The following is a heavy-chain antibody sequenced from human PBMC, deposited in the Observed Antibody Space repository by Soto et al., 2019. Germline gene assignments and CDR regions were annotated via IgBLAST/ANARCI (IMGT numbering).Heavy chain of an antibody. D-gene: IGHD3-22*01. J-gene: IGHJ4*02. Sequence: ASVKVSCKASGYTFTSYYMHWVRQAPGQGLEWMGIINPSGGSTSYAQKLQGRVTMTRDTSTSTVYMELSSLRSEDTAVYYCARGRFYYYDSSGYFDYWGQGTLVTVSS. V-gene: IGHV1-46*01. CDR3: ARGRFYYYDSSGYFDY. CDR1: GYTFTSYY. CDR2: INPSGGST.